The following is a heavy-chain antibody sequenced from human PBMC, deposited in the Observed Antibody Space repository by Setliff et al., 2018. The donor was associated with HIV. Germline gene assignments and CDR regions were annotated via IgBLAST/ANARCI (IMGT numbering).Heavy chain of an antibody. CDR1: GGSFSGYY. Sequence: SETLSLTCAVHGGSFSGYYWSWIRQPPGKGLEWIGEINHSGSTNYKPSLKSRVTISVDTSKKQFSLKVSSVIAADTAVYFCARGFRDNSGYYYYGMDVWGPGTTVTVSS. CDR2: INHSGST. D-gene: IGHD3-22*01. V-gene: IGHV4-34*01. J-gene: IGHJ6*02. CDR3: ARGFRDNSGYYYYGMDV.